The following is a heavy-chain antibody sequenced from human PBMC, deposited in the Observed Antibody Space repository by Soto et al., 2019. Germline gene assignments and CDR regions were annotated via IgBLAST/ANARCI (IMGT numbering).Heavy chain of an antibody. Sequence: SETLSLTCTVSGGSISSSSYYWGWIRQPPGKGLEWIGSIYYSGSTYYNPSLKSRVTISVDTSKNQFSLKLSSVTAADTAVYYCARRSDFWSGYYTFGARFDPWGQGTLVTVSS. CDR1: GGSISSSSYY. CDR3: ARRSDFWSGYYTFGARFDP. CDR2: IYYSGST. J-gene: IGHJ5*02. D-gene: IGHD3-3*01. V-gene: IGHV4-39*01.